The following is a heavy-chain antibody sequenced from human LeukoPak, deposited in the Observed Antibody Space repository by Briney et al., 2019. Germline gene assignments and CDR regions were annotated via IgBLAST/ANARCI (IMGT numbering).Heavy chain of an antibody. Sequence: PGGSLRLSCAASGFTSSSYGMHWVRQAPGKGLEWVAVIWYDGSNKYYADSVKGRFTISRDNSKNTLYLQMNSLRAEGTAVYYCARWDTAYAFDIWGQGTMVTVSS. CDR3: ARWDTAYAFDI. V-gene: IGHV3-33*01. D-gene: IGHD5-18*01. CDR1: GFTSSSYG. CDR2: IWYDGSNK. J-gene: IGHJ3*02.